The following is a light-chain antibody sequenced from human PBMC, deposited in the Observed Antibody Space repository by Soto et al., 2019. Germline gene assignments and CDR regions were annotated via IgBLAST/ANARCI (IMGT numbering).Light chain of an antibody. J-gene: IGKJ2*01. V-gene: IGKV1-39*01. CDR3: QERYRTPPT. CDR1: QSTSSY. CDR2: AAS. Sequence: DIQMTQSPSSLSASVGDRVTITCRASQSTSSYLNWYQQRRGKAPKLLIYAASSLQSGVPSRFSGSGSGTDFALTISSLQPEDFATYYCQERYRTPPTVGQGTNLEIK.